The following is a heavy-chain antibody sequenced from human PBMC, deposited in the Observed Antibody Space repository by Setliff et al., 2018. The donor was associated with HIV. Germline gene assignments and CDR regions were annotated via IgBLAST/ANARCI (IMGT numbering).Heavy chain of an antibody. J-gene: IGHJ4*02. D-gene: IGHD6-19*01. CDR1: GGPITSNTYF. Sequence: SETLSLTCSVSGGPITSNTYFWDWIRQAPGKGLEWIGGIYHSGNTYYNSSLKSRVSISVDTSKRQFSLKLTSVTAGDSALYYCARRRGQKATGWYYFDFWGQGALVTVSS. CDR2: IYHSGNT. CDR3: ARRRGQKATGWYYFDF. V-gene: IGHV4-39*01.